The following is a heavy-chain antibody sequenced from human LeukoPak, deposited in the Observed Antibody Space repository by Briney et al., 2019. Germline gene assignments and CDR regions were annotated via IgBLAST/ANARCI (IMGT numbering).Heavy chain of an antibody. CDR1: GGTFSSYA. CDR2: IIPIFGTA. V-gene: IGHV1-69*13. CDR3: AREAIAVAEYYFDY. J-gene: IGHJ4*02. D-gene: IGHD6-19*01. Sequence: VASVKVSCTASGGTFSSYAISWVRQAPGQGLEWMGGIIPIFGTANYAQKFQGRVTITADESTSTAYMELSSLRSEDTAVYYCAREAIAVAEYYFDYWGQGTLVTVSS.